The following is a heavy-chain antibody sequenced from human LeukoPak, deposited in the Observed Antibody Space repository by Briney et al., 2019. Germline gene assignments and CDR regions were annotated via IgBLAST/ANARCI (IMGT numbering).Heavy chain of an antibody. Sequence: SETLSLTCTVSGGSISSSSYYWGWIRQPPGKGLEWIGSIYYSGSTYYNPSLKSRVTISVDTSKNQFSLKLSSVTAADTAVYYCARTVVPAAIPLYYYYYMDVWGKGTTVTASS. J-gene: IGHJ6*03. CDR3: ARTVVPAAIPLYYYYYMDV. V-gene: IGHV4-39*01. D-gene: IGHD2-2*02. CDR1: GGSISSSSYY. CDR2: IYYSGST.